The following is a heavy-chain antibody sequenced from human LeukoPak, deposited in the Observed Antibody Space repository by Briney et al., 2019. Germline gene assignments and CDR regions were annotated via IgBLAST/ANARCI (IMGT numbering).Heavy chain of an antibody. J-gene: IGHJ4*02. CDR2: ISAYNGNT. CDR1: GYTFTSYG. V-gene: IGHV1-18*01. D-gene: IGHD3-22*01. CDR3: AILAPNRYYYDSSGYRDY. Sequence: GASVKVSCKASGYTFTSYGISWVRQAPGQGLEWMGWISAYNGNTNYAQKLQGRVTMTTDTSTSTAYMELRSLRSDDTAVYYCAILAPNRYYYDSSGYRDYWGQGTLVTVSS.